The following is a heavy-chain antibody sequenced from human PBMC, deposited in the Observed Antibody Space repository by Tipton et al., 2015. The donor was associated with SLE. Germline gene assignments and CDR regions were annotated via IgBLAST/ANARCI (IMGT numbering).Heavy chain of an antibody. D-gene: IGHD3-3*01. CDR1: GFTFSSYW. J-gene: IGHJ6*02. CDR2: IRQDGDEK. V-gene: IGHV3-7*02. Sequence: GSLRLSCAASGFTFSSYWMSWVRQAPGKGLEWVANIRQDGDEKYYVDSVKGRFTISRGNAKNSLYLQMHSLRAEDTAVYHCARIGIFGVGTYGMDVWGQGTTVTVSS. CDR3: ARIGIFGVGTYGMDV.